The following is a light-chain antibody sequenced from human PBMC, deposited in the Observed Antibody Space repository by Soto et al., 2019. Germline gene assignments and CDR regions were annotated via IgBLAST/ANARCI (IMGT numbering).Light chain of an antibody. J-gene: IGKJ5*01. V-gene: IGKV1-39*01. Sequence: DIQMTQSPSSVSASVGDRVTIACRASQSIGNYLNWYQQKPGKAPKLLIYAASSLQTGVPSRFSGSGSGTDFTLTISCLQSEDFATYYCQQYYSYPITFGQGTRLEIK. CDR2: AAS. CDR3: QQYYSYPIT. CDR1: QSIGNY.